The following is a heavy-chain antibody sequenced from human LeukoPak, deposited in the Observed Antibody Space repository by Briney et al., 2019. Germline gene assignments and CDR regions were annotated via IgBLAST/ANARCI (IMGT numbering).Heavy chain of an antibody. CDR2: ISGSGGST. V-gene: IGHV3-23*01. Sequence: GGTLRLSCAASGFTFSSYAMSWVRQAPGKGLEWVSAISGSGGSTYYADSVKGRFTISRDNSKNTLYLQMNSLRAEDTAIYYCATYRQVLLPFEAWGQGTLVTVSS. CDR3: ATYRQVLLPFEA. CDR1: GFTFSSYA. J-gene: IGHJ5*02. D-gene: IGHD5-18*01.